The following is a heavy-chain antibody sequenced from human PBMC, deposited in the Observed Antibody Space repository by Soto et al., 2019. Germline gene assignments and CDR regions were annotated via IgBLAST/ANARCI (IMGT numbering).Heavy chain of an antibody. CDR3: ARAPETSPIFGVVGRYFFAY. V-gene: IGHV4-31*03. CDR2: IFYSGSF. Sequence: QVQLQESGPGLVKPSQTLSLTCTVSGSSISSGGSYWSWIRQRPGKGLEWIGYIFYSGSFYYTPSLKSRVRISPDTSKNQFSLRLTSVTAADTAVYYCARAPETSPIFGVVGRYFFAYWGQGTLVTVSS. J-gene: IGHJ4*02. D-gene: IGHD3-3*01. CDR1: GSSISSGGSY.